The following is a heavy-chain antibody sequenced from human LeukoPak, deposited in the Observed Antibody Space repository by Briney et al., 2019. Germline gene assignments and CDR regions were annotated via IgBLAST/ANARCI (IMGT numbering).Heavy chain of an antibody. Sequence: GGSLRLSCAASGFTSSSYSMNWVRQAPGKGLEWVSSISSSSSYIYYADSVKGRFTISRDNAKNSLYLQMNSLRAEDTAVYYCAREYVVVPAATDYYYYGMDVWGQGTTVTVSS. J-gene: IGHJ6*02. CDR3: AREYVVVPAATDYYYYGMDV. CDR2: ISSSSSYI. V-gene: IGHV3-21*01. D-gene: IGHD2-2*01. CDR1: GFTSSSYS.